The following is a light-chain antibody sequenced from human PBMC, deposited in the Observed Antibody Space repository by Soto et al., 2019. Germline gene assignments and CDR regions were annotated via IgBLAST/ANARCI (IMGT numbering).Light chain of an antibody. V-gene: IGKV3-15*01. CDR3: QQYNNWPPT. Sequence: EIVLTQSPDTLSLSPGERATLSCRASQTVTSGYLAWYQQKPGQAPRLLIYDASTRATGLPARFSGSGSGTEFTLTIRSLQSEDFEVYYCQQYNNWPPTFGQGTKVE. CDR2: DAS. J-gene: IGKJ1*01. CDR1: QTVTSGY.